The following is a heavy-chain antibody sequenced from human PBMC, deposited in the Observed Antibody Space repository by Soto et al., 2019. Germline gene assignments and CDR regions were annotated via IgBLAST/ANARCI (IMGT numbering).Heavy chain of an antibody. CDR3: ASGGVRVVVTAVGWFDP. Sequence: QVQLVQSGAEVKKPGSSVKVSCKASGGTFSSYAISWVRQAPGQGLEWMGGIIPIFGTANYAQKFQGRVTITADEYTSTAYMELSSLRSEDTAVYYCASGGVRVVVTAVGWFDPWGQGTLVTVSS. CDR2: IIPIFGTA. V-gene: IGHV1-69*12. CDR1: GGTFSSYA. J-gene: IGHJ5*02. D-gene: IGHD2-21*02.